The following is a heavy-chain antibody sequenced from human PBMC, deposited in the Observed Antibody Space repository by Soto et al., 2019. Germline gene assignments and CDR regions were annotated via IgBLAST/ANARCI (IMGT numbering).Heavy chain of an antibody. D-gene: IGHD5-12*01. CDR1: EFTFSSFW. Sequence: EVQLVESGGGLVQPGGSLRLSCAASEFTFSSFWMSWVRQAPGKGLEWVANIKEDGSEKYYVDSVKGRFTISRDNAKNSLYLQMNSLRAEDTAVYYCSRGGYRLDSWGQGTLVTVSS. J-gene: IGHJ4*02. CDR3: SRGGYRLDS. CDR2: IKEDGSEK. V-gene: IGHV3-7*05.